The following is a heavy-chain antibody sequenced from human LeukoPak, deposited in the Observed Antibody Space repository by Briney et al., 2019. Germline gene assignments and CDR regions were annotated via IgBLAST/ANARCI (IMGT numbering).Heavy chain of an antibody. CDR2: ISYDGSNK. V-gene: IGHV3-30*04. D-gene: IGHD3-22*01. Sequence: GGSLTLSCAASGFTFSSYAMHWVRQAPGKGLEWVAVISYDGSNKYYAVSVKGRFTISRDNPKNTLYLQMNSLRAEDTAVYYCAKDGTSGYVDYWGQGTLVTVSS. CDR1: GFTFSSYA. CDR3: AKDGTSGYVDY. J-gene: IGHJ4*02.